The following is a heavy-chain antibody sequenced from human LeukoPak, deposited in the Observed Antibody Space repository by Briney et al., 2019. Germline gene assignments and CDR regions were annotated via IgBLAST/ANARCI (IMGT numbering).Heavy chain of an antibody. D-gene: IGHD2-15*01. Sequence: QPGGSLRLSCAASGFTFDDYGMHWVRQAPGKGLEWVSGISWNSGSIGYADSVKGRFTISRDNAKNSLYLQMNSLRAEDMALYYCAKELRGYFDYWGQGTLVTVSS. V-gene: IGHV3-9*03. J-gene: IGHJ4*02. CDR3: AKELRGYFDY. CDR2: ISWNSGSI. CDR1: GFTFDDYG.